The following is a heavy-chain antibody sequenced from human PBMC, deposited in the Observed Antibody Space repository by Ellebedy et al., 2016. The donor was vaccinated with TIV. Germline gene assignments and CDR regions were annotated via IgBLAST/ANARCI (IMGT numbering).Heavy chain of an antibody. Sequence: PGGSLRLSCAASGFTFRDSYMSWVRQPPGKGLEWVSFISVSNIYTNYADSVKGRFTISRDNAKNSLYLQMNSLGAEDTAVYYCARGGYDFWNPRYWGQGTLVTVSS. CDR2: ISVSNIYT. D-gene: IGHD3-3*01. V-gene: IGHV3-11*06. J-gene: IGHJ4*02. CDR1: GFTFRDSY. CDR3: ARGGYDFWNPRY.